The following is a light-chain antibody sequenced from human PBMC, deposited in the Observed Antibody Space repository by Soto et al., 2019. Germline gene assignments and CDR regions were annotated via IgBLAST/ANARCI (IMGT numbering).Light chain of an antibody. V-gene: IGLV2-14*01. CDR3: CSYTTSNTRQIV. CDR2: DVS. CDR1: SSHVGGYNY. Sequence: QSALTQPASVSGSPGQSITISCTGTSSHVGGYNYVSWYQQHPGKAPKFMIYDVSNRPSGVSNRFSGSKSGNTASLTISGLRAEDEADYYCCSYTTSNTRQIVVGTGTKVTVL. J-gene: IGLJ1*01.